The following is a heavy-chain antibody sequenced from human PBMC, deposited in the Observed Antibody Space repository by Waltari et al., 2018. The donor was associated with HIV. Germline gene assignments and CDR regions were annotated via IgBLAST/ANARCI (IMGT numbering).Heavy chain of an antibody. D-gene: IGHD6-13*01. CDR3: VKEHQYSHSWYSYYGMDV. CDR2: ISGSGSST. J-gene: IGHJ6*02. V-gene: IGHV3-23*01. Sequence: EVQVLESGGALVQPGGSLRLSCAASGFTFSNYGMSWVRQAPGKGLWWVSTISGSGSSTYYAYSVKGRCTVSRDNSENTLYLQMNSLRAEDTAVYFCVKEHQYSHSWYSYYGMDVWGQGTTVTVSS. CDR1: GFTFSNYG.